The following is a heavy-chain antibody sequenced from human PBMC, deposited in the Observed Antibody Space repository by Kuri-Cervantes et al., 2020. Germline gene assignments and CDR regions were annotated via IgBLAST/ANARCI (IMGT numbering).Heavy chain of an antibody. V-gene: IGHV3-73*01. Sequence: GGSLRLSCAASGFTFSGSAMHWVRQASGKGLEWVGRIRSKANSYATAYAASVKGRFTISRDDSKNTAYLQMNSLKTEDTAVYYCTRRGGLGYCTNGVCLPFDYWGQGTLVTVSS. CDR2: IRSKANSYAT. D-gene: IGHD2-8*01. J-gene: IGHJ4*02. CDR3: TRRGGLGYCTNGVCLPFDY. CDR1: GFTFSGSA.